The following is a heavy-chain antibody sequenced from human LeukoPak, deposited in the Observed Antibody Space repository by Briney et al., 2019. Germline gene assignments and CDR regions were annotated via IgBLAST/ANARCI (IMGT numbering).Heavy chain of an antibody. D-gene: IGHD3-22*01. J-gene: IGHJ4*02. Sequence: ASVNVSCKASGYTFTSYGISWVRQAPGQGLEWMGWISGNNDNTTSAQKFHGRVTMTRDTSTSTVYMELRSLRSEDTAVYYCARGPGPADDGGGYCFDYWGQGTLVTVSS. CDR2: ISGNNDNT. V-gene: IGHV1-18*01. CDR3: ARGPGPADDGGGYCFDY. CDR1: GYTFTSYG.